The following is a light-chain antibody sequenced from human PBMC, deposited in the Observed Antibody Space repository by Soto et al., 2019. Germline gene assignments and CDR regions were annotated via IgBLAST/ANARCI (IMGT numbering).Light chain of an antibody. CDR3: QQYNDWIT. Sequence: ETIMTQSPATLSVSPGERVTLSCRASQSVASNLAWYQQKPGQAPRLLIYAASARPTGIPARFSGSRSETDFTLTISSLQSEDFAVYYCQQYNDWITFGQVTRLEIK. J-gene: IGKJ5*01. CDR2: AAS. V-gene: IGKV3-15*01. CDR1: QSVASN.